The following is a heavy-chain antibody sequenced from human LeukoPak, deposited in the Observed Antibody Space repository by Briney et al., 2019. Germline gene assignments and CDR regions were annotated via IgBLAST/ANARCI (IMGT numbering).Heavy chain of an antibody. CDR3: ARGPPHYCNGDSCYSFLYFPH. V-gene: IGHV1-8*01. CDR2: MNSNSGNT. D-gene: IGHD2-15*01. Sequence: ASVKVSCKASGYPFNNHDINWVRQATGQGLEWMGWMNSNSGNTGFAQKFQGRVTMTRDTSISTAYMELSTLRSEDTAVYYCARGPPHYCNGDSCYSFLYFPHWGQGSLVTVSS. J-gene: IGHJ1*01. CDR1: GYPFNNHD.